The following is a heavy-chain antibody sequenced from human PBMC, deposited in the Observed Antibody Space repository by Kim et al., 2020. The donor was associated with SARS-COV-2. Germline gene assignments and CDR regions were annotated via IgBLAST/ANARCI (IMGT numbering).Heavy chain of an antibody. CDR3: ARVSGSYGPAEHDY. CDR2: IIPILGIA. D-gene: IGHD1-26*01. V-gene: IGHV1-69*04. Sequence: SVKVSCKASGGTFSSYAISWVRQAPGQGLEWMGRIIPILGIANYAQKFQGRVTITADKSTSTAYMELSSLRSEDTAVYYCARVSGSYGPAEHDYWGQGTLVTVSS. J-gene: IGHJ4*02. CDR1: GGTFSSYA.